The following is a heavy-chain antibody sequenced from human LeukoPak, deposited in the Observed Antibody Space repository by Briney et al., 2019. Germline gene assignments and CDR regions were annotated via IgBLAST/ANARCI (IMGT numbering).Heavy chain of an antibody. CDR2: IYYSGST. J-gene: IGHJ4*02. V-gene: IGHV4/OR15-8*01. CDR1: GDSINSSHW. Sequence: ETLSLTCAVSGDSINSSHWWTWVRQPPGKGLEWIGYIYYSGSTNYNPSLKSRVNISPDTSKNQFSLKLSSVTAADTAVYYCARARRDVAEAMDWGQGTLVTVSS. D-gene: IGHD1-14*01. CDR3: ARARRDVAEAMD.